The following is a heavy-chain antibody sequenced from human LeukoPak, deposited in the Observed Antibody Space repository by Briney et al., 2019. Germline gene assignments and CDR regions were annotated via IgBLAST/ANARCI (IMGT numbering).Heavy chain of an antibody. V-gene: IGHV4-30-4*01. CDR3: ARQYYYGSGSPGGGYYFDY. D-gene: IGHD3-10*01. CDR1: GGSISSGDYY. CDR2: IYYSGST. Sequence: PAETLSLTCTVSGGSISSGDYYWSWIRQPPGKGLESIGYIYYSGSTYYNPSLKSRVTISVDTSKNQFSLKLSSVTAADTAVYYCARQYYYGSGSPGGGYYFDYWGQGTLVTVSS. J-gene: IGHJ4*02.